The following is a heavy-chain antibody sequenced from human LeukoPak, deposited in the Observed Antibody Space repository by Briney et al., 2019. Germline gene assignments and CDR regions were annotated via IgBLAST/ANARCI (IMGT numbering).Heavy chain of an antibody. CDR3: AKSLTYYHENSDSI. CDR1: GFIVGSNY. CDR2: TYKDGRT. Sequence: GGSLRLSCAASGFIVGSNYMTWVRQAPGKGLEWVSVTYKDGRTFYADSVKGRFTISRDNSKNTLYLQMNSLRAEDTAVYYCAKSLTYYHENSDSIWGQGTLVTVSS. D-gene: IGHD3-22*01. J-gene: IGHJ4*02. V-gene: IGHV3-53*01.